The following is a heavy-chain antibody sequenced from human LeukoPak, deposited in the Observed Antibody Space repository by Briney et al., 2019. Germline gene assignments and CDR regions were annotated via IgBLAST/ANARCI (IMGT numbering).Heavy chain of an antibody. CDR2: ISYDGSNK. D-gene: IGHD6-19*01. V-gene: IGHV3-30*18. Sequence: GGPLRLSCAASGFTFSSYGMHWVRQAPGKGLEWVAVISYDGSNKYYADSVEGRFTISRDNSKNTLYLQMNSLRAEDTAVYYCANLAVAGRGVDYWGQGTLVTVSS. CDR3: ANLAVAGRGVDY. CDR1: GFTFSSYG. J-gene: IGHJ4*02.